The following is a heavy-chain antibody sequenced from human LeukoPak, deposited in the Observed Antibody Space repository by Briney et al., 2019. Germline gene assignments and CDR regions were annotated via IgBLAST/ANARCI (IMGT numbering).Heavy chain of an antibody. V-gene: IGHV4-34*01. CDR1: GGSFSGYY. CDR3: ARDSYCSSTSCYPLNWFDP. CDR2: VNHSGSSNYFNHSGGT. Sequence: KASETLSLTCGVYGGSFSGYYWNWIRQPPGKGLEWIGEVNHSGSSNYFNHSGGTNYNPSLKSRVTISVDTSKNQFSLKLSSVTAADTAVYYCARDSYCSSTSCYPLNWFDPWGQGTLVTVSS. D-gene: IGHD2-2*01. J-gene: IGHJ5*02.